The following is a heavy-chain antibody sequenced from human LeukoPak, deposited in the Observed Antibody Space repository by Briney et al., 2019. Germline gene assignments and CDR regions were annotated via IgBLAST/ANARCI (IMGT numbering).Heavy chain of an antibody. CDR3: AELGITMIGGV. CDR1: GFTFSNYW. V-gene: IGHV3-74*01. Sequence: GGSLRLSCAASGFTFSNYWMHWVRQAPGKGLVWVSRINTDGSSTSYVDSVKGRFTISRDNAKNSLYLQMNSLRAEDTAVYYCAELGITMIGGVWGKGTTVTISS. CDR2: INTDGSST. J-gene: IGHJ6*04. D-gene: IGHD3-10*02.